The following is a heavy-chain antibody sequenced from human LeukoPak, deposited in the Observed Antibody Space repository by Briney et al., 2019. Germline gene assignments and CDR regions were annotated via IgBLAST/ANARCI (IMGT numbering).Heavy chain of an antibody. D-gene: IGHD3-10*01. J-gene: IGHJ6*02. CDR1: GYTFTGYY. CDR3: ARTFLCFGEAAGYGMDV. Sequence: GASVKVSCKASGYTFTGYYMHWVRQAPGQGLEWMGWINPNSGGTNYAQKFQGRVTMTRDTSISTAYMELSRLRSDDTAVYYCARTFLCFGEAAGYGMDVWGQGTTVTVSS. V-gene: IGHV1-2*02. CDR2: INPNSGGT.